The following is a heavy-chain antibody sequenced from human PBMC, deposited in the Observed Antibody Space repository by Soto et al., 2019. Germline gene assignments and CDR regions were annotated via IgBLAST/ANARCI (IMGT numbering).Heavy chain of an antibody. Sequence: PSETLSLTCTVSGGSIRTSNYYWVWIRQTPGRGLEWIGSVYYTGTTYYTPSLQGRVSMSADTSKNQFFLELKSVTAADTAVYYCARCLATDLAGDYWGQGTLVTVSS. CDR3: ARCLATDLAGDY. J-gene: IGHJ4*02. V-gene: IGHV4-39*01. CDR1: GGSIRTSNYY. CDR2: VYYTGTT. D-gene: IGHD5-12*01.